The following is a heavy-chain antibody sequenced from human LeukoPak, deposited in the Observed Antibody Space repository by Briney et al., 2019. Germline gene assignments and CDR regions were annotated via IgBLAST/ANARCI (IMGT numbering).Heavy chain of an antibody. CDR3: AKRGVVVRVILVGFHKEAYYFES. V-gene: IGHV3-23*01. J-gene: IGHJ4*02. CDR2: VSDSGGNT. D-gene: IGHD3/OR15-3a*01. CDR1: GITLSNYG. Sequence: GRSLRLSCAVSGITLSNYGMSWVRQAPGKGLEWVAGVSDSGGNTKYADSVKGRFTISRDNPKNTLYLKMNSVRTEDMHVYFCAKRGVVVRVILVGFHKEAYYFESWGQGALVTVSS.